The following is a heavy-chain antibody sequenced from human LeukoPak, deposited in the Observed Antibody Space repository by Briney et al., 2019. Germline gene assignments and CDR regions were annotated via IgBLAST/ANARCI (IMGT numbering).Heavy chain of an antibody. CDR1: GFTFSSYW. CDR3: AKIREAYCGGDCYSVPDDY. J-gene: IGHJ4*02. CDR2: INSDGSST. D-gene: IGHD2-21*02. Sequence: PGGSLRLSCAASGFTFSSYWMHWVRQAPGKGLVWVSRINSDGSSTSYADSVKGRFTISRDNAKNTLYLQMNSLRTEDTAVYYCAKIREAYCGGDCYSVPDDYWGQGTLVTVSS. V-gene: IGHV3-74*01.